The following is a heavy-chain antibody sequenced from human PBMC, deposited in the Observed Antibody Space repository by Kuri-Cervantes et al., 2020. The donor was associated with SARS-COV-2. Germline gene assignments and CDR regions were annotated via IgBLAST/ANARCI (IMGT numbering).Heavy chain of an antibody. V-gene: IGHV3-64D*08. D-gene: IGHD2-2*01. CDR3: VKVNNPQAAIYYFDY. Sequence: GESLKISWSASGFTFSSYAMHWVRQAPGKGLEYVSAISSNGGSAYYADSVKGRFTISRDNSKNTLYLQMSSLRAEATAVYYCVKVNNPQAAIYYFDYWGQGTLVTVSS. CDR2: ISSNGGSA. CDR1: GFTFSSYA. J-gene: IGHJ4*02.